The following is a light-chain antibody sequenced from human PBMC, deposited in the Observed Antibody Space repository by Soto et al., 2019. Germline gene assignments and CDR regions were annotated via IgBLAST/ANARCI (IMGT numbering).Light chain of an antibody. CDR1: SGHSSYA. CDR3: QTWGTGIHV. CDR2: LNSDGSH. V-gene: IGLV4-69*01. J-gene: IGLJ1*01. Sequence: QLVLTQSPSASASLGASVNLTCTLSSGHSSYAIACHQQQPEKGPRYLMKLNSDGSHSKGDGIPDRFSGSSSGAERYLTISSLQSEDEADYYCQTWGTGIHVFGTGTKLTVL.